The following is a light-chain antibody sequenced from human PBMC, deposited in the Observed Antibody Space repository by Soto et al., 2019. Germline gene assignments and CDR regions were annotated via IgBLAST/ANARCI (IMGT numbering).Light chain of an antibody. Sequence: QSALTQRPSASGSPGQSVTISCTGTSSDAGGYNYVSWYQQHPGKAPKLMIYEVSKRPSGVPDRFSGSKSGNTASLTVSGLQAEDEADYYCSSYAGSNNLGVFGGGTQLTVL. CDR2: EVS. CDR1: SSDAGGYNY. J-gene: IGLJ2*01. CDR3: SSYAGSNNLGV. V-gene: IGLV2-8*01.